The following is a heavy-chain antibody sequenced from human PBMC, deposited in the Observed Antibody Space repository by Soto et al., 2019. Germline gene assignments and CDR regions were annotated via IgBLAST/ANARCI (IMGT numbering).Heavy chain of an antibody. CDR1: GFTFSSYA. V-gene: IGHV3-30-3*01. CDR2: ISYDGSNK. CDR3: ARAIGLELRDPYYYYGMDV. J-gene: IGHJ6*02. D-gene: IGHD1-7*01. Sequence: GGSLRLSCAASGFTFSSYAMHWVRQAPGKGLEWVAVISYDGSNKYYADSVKGRFTISRDNSKNTLYLQMNSLRAEDTAVYYCARAIGLELRDPYYYYGMDVWGQGTTVTVSS.